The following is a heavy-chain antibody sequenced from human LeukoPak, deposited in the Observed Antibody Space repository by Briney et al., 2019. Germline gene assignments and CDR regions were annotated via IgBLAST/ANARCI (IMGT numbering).Heavy chain of an antibody. CDR3: AKGIVAGISVGSFDY. CDR1: GFTFSSYG. CDR2: ISYDGSNK. D-gene: IGHD6-19*01. J-gene: IGHJ4*02. V-gene: IGHV3-30*18. Sequence: PGGSLRLSCAASGFTFSSYGMHWVRQAPGKGLEWAAVISYDGSNKYYADSVKGRFTISRDNAKNSLYLQMNSLRAEDMALYYCAKGIVAGISVGSFDYWGQGTLVTVSS.